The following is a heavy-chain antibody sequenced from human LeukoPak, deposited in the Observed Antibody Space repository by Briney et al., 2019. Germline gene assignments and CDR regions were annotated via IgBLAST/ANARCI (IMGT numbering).Heavy chain of an antibody. CDR3: ATDLDY. CDR2: INQDGSEK. V-gene: IGHV3-7*04. Sequence: GGSLRLSCAASGFTFSTYWMSWVRQVLGKGLERVANINQDGSEKNYVDSVKGRFTISRDNVKNSLYLQMNSLRAEDTAVYYCATDLDYWGQGTLVTVSS. J-gene: IGHJ4*02. CDR1: GFTFSTYW. D-gene: IGHD3-3*01.